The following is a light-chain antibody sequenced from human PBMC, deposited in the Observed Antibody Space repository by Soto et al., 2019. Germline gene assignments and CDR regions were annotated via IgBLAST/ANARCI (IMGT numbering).Light chain of an antibody. Sequence: QSVLTQPPSASGTPGQRVTISCSGSSSNIGINYVYWYQQLPGTAPKLLIYRNNQRPSGVPDRFSGSKSGTSASLAISGLRSADEADYYCAAWDDSLVVFGGGTKLTVL. CDR1: SSNIGINY. CDR3: AAWDDSLVV. J-gene: IGLJ2*01. CDR2: RNN. V-gene: IGLV1-47*01.